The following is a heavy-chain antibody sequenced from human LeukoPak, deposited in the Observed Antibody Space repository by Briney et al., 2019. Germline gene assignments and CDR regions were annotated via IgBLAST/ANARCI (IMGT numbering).Heavy chain of an antibody. CDR1: GFTFSSYS. D-gene: IGHD3-9*01. Sequence: GGSLRLSXAASGFTFSSYSMNWVRQAPGKGLEWVSSISSSSSYKYYADSVMGRFTISRDNAKNSLYLQMNSLRAEDTAVYYCAREPWDILTGCYVTDYWGQGTLVTVSS. CDR2: ISSSSSYK. CDR3: AREPWDILTGCYVTDY. V-gene: IGHV3-21*01. J-gene: IGHJ4*02.